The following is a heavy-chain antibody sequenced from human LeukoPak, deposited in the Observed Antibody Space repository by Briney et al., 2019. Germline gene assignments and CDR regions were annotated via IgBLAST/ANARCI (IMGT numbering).Heavy chain of an antibody. CDR3: ARDAGSPGYCSGGSCYGDY. D-gene: IGHD2-15*01. Sequence: GGSLRLSCAASGFTVSSNYMSWVRQAPGKGLEWVSVIYSGGSTYYADSVKDRFTISRDNSKNTLYLQMNSLRAEDTAVYYCARDAGSPGYCSGGSCYGDYWGQGTLVTVSS. J-gene: IGHJ4*02. CDR2: IYSGGST. CDR1: GFTVSSNY. V-gene: IGHV3-66*01.